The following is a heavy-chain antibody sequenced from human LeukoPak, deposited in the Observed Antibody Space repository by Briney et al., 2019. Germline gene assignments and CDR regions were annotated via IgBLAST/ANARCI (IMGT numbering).Heavy chain of an antibody. D-gene: IGHD2-2*01. Sequence: PGRSLRPSCAASGFTFSSYGMHWVRQAPGKGLEWVAVISYDGSNKYYADSVKGRFTISRDNSKNTLYLQMNSLRAEDTAVYYCAKAGEAYQLLFMYFDLWGRGTLVTVSS. CDR1: GFTFSSYG. J-gene: IGHJ2*01. V-gene: IGHV3-30*18. CDR2: ISYDGSNK. CDR3: AKAGEAYQLLFMYFDL.